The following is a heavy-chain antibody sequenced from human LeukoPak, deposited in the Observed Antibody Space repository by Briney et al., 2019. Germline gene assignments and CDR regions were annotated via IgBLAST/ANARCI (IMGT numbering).Heavy chain of an antibody. CDR3: ARDETAAANFDY. J-gene: IGHJ4*02. D-gene: IGHD2-2*01. Sequence: GGSLRLSCAASAFSLSAYNMNWVRQAPGKGLEWVSSISSSSSYIYYADSVKGRFTISRDNAKNSLYLQMNSLRAKDTAVYYCARDETAAANFDYWGQGTLVTVSS. V-gene: IGHV3-21*01. CDR1: AFSLSAYN. CDR2: ISSSSSYI.